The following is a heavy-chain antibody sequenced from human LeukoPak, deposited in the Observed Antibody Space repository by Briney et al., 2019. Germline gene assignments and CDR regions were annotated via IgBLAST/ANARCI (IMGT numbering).Heavy chain of an antibody. V-gene: IGHV6-1*01. J-gene: IGHJ3*02. CDR1: GDNLSSNSAA. CDR3: ARGDYDIGGGGFDI. Sequence: SQTLSLTCVISGDNLSSNSAACNSIRQSPSGGLEWLGRTYYKSKWCTDYPVSINNRITINSDTTQSHFYLQLRSVTREDTAVYFCARGDYDIGGGGFDIWGQGTLVTVSS. D-gene: IGHD3-22*01. CDR2: TYYKSKWCT.